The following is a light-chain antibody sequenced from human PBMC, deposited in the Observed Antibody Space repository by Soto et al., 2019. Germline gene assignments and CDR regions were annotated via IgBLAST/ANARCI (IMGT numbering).Light chain of an antibody. V-gene: IGLV2-14*01. Sequence: QSVLTQAAAVAVCPGQSITISCTGTSGDVGGYYYVSWSQQLPGKAPNLMISEVSNRPSGVSNRFSGPKSGNTASLTISGLQAEDEADYYCSSYTAGGTIFGTGTKV. CDR2: EVS. J-gene: IGLJ1*01. CDR3: SSYTAGGTI. CDR1: SGDVGGYYY.